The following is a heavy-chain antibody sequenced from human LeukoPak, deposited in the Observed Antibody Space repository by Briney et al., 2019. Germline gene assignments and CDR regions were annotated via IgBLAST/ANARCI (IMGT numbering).Heavy chain of an antibody. CDR3: ARHRGYYGSGSYNNMRDALDI. Sequence: SETLSLTCAVYGGSFSGYYWSWIRQPPGKGLEWIGEINHSGSTNYNPSLKSRVTISVDTSKNQFSLKLSSVTAADTAVYYCARHRGYYGSGSYNNMRDALDIWGQGTTVIVSS. V-gene: IGHV4-34*01. D-gene: IGHD3-10*01. CDR1: GGSFSGYY. CDR2: INHSGST. J-gene: IGHJ3*02.